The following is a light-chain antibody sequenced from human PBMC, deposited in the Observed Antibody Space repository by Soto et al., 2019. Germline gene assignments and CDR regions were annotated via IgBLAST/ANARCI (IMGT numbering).Light chain of an antibody. CDR2: GAS. J-gene: IGKJ5*01. CDR3: QQYGSSPIT. Sequence: EMVLTQSRGPLSLYPGGRPTLSSTVRQSVGSSYLARYQQKPGQAPRRLIYGASSRATGIPDRFSGSGSGTDFALKISRLEPEDFAVYYCQQYGSSPITFGQGTRLEIK. CDR1: QSVGSSY. V-gene: IGKV3-20*01.